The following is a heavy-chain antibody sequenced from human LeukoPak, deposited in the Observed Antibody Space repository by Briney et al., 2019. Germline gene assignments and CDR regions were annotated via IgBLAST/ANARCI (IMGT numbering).Heavy chain of an antibody. D-gene: IGHD6-19*01. Sequence: GASVKVSCKASGYTFTTYVMNWVRQAPGQGLEWMGGIIPSLGTANYAQKFKGRVTITADKSTSTAYMELSSLRSEDTAVYYCARDRIAVAGRKYYYYMDVWGKGTTVTVSS. CDR3: ARDRIAVAGRKYYYYMDV. CDR1: GYTFTTYV. J-gene: IGHJ6*03. CDR2: IIPSLGTA. V-gene: IGHV1-69*06.